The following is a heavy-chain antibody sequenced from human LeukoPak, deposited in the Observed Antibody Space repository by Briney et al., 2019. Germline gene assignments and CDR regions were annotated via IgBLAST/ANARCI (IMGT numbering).Heavy chain of an antibody. Sequence: SETLSLTCTVSGGSISSGGYYWGWIRQPPGKGLEWIGSIYYSGSTYYNPSLKSRVAISVDTSKNQFSLKLSSVTAADTAVYYCARVTSGYEPYFDYWGQGTLVTVSS. D-gene: IGHD5-12*01. V-gene: IGHV4-39*07. CDR2: IYYSGST. CDR1: GGSISSGGYY. J-gene: IGHJ4*02. CDR3: ARVTSGYEPYFDY.